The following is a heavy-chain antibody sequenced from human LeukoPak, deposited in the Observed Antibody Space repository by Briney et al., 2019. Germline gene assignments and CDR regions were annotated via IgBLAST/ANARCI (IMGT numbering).Heavy chain of an antibody. J-gene: IGHJ5*02. CDR1: GGTFSSYA. CDR2: IIPIFGTA. D-gene: IGHD1-1*01. CDR3: ARDRNWNVNMFDP. Sequence: SVKVSCKASGGTFSSYAISWVRQAPGQGLEWMGGIIPIFGTANYAQKFQGRVTITADESTSTAYMELSSLRSEDTAVYYRARDRNWNVNMFDPWGQGTLVTVSS. V-gene: IGHV1-69*13.